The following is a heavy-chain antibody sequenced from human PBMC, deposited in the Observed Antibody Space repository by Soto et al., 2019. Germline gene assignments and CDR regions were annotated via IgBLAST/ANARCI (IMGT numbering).Heavy chain of an antibody. J-gene: IGHJ4*02. CDR3: AKPEPQGYSSSWYGFDY. Sequence: SVKVSFKASGGPFSSYAVSCVRQAPGQGLEWMGGIIPIFGTANYSQKFQGRVTITADESTSTAYMELSSLRSEDTAVYYCAKPEPQGYSSSWYGFDYWGQGNLVTVSS. V-gene: IGHV1-69*13. CDR1: GGPFSSYA. CDR2: IIPIFGTA. D-gene: IGHD6-13*01.